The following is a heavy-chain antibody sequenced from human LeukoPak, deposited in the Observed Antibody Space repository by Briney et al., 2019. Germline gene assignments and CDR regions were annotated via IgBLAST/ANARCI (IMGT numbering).Heavy chain of an antibody. J-gene: IGHJ4*02. V-gene: IGHV3-21*01. Sequence: PGGSLRLSCAASGFTFSNYTLNWVRQAPGKGLEWVSSISGSSRYMHYTDSVKGRFTISRDNAKNSLYLQMNSLRAEDTAVYYCARGQASDFDYWGQGTPVTVSS. CDR2: ISGSSRYM. CDR3: ARGQASDFDY. CDR1: GFTFSNYT.